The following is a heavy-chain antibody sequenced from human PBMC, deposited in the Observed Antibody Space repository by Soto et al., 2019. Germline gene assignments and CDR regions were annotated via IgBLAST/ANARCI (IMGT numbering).Heavy chain of an antibody. CDR1: GYTFSHYV. Sequence: ASVKVSCKTSGYTFSHYVINWVRQAPGQGLEWMGFSTHTGNTNYAQNFQGRGAMTTDTSTSTAYMEVRSLRHDDTAVYYCARSGELPLDYWGQGTTVTVSS. V-gene: IGHV1-18*01. J-gene: IGHJ4*02. CDR2: STHTGNT. CDR3: ARSGELPLDY. D-gene: IGHD1-7*01.